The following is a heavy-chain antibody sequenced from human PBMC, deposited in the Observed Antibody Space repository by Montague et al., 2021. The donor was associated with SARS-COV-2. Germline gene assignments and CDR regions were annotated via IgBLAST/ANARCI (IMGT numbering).Heavy chain of an antibody. D-gene: IGHD3-9*01. CDR3: ARGPHYDILTSYYKDGMDV. V-gene: IGHV4-61*02. J-gene: IGHJ6*02. Sequence: TLSLTCTVSGGSISTGSYYWSWIRQPAGQGLVWIGRIYTSGSTNYNPSLKSRVTISVGTSKNQFSLKLSSVTAADTAVYYCARGPHYDILTSYYKDGMDVWGQGTTVTVSS. CDR2: IYTSGST. CDR1: GGSISTGSYY.